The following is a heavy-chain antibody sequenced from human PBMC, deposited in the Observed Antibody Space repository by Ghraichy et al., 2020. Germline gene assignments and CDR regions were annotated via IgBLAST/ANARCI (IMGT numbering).Heavy chain of an antibody. CDR1: GGSISSTTNY. D-gene: IGHD6-19*01. Sequence: SETLSLTCTVSGGSISSTTNYWGWIRQPPGKGLEWIGSIYHSGSTYSNPSLMSRVTISVDTSKNQFSLKLRSVTAADTAVYYCGRIPMGGWDDRDPWGQGTLVTVSS. CDR3: GRIPMGGWDDRDP. V-gene: IGHV4-39*01. CDR2: IYHSGST. J-gene: IGHJ5*02.